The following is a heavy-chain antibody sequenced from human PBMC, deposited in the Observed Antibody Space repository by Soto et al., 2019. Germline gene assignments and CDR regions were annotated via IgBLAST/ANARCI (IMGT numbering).Heavy chain of an antibody. J-gene: IGHJ5*02. CDR1: GDSVSSNSAA. V-gene: IGHV6-1*01. CDR3: ARDRSSSWYDGPNWFDP. Sequence: PSETLSLTCAISGDSVSSNSAAWNWIRQSPSRGLEWLGRTYYRSKWYNDYAVSVKSRITINPDTSKNQFSLQLNSVTPEDTAVYYCARDRSSSWYDGPNWFDPWGQGTLVTVSS. CDR2: TYYRSKWYN. D-gene: IGHD6-13*01.